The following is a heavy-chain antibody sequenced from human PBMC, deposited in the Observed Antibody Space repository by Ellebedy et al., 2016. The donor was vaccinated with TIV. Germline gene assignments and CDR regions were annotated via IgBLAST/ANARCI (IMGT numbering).Heavy chain of an antibody. V-gene: IGHV4-39*01. CDR2: IYYSGST. CDR1: GGSISSSSYY. CDR3: ARTPIAVAGTRWFDP. J-gene: IGHJ5*02. Sequence: MPGGSLRLSCTVSGGSISSSSYYWGWIRQPPGKGLEWIGSIYYSGSTYYNPSLKSRVTISVDTSKNQFSLKLSSVTAADTAVYYCARTPIAVAGTRWFDPWGQGTLVTVSS. D-gene: IGHD6-19*01.